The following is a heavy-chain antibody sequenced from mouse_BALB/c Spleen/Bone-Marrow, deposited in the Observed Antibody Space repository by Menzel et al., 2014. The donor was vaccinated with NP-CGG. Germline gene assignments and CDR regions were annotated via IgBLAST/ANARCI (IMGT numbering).Heavy chain of an antibody. D-gene: IGHD2-3*01. CDR1: GFIFSDYY. CDR2: IRNKANVYST. J-gene: IGHJ3*01. V-gene: IGHV7-3*02. Sequence: EVQLVESGGGLVQPGGSLRLSCATSGFIFSDYYMSRVRQPPGKALEWLGFIRNKANVYSTEYSASVKGRFTISRDNSQSILYLQMNTLRAEDSATYCCVREEDGYYVGFAYWGQGTLVTVSA. CDR3: VREEDGYYVGFAY.